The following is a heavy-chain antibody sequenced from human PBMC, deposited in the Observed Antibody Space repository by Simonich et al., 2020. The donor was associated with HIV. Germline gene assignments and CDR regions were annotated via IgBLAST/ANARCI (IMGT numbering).Heavy chain of an antibody. CDR3: AKSGWQLVSGRDYYGMDV. J-gene: IGHJ6*02. CDR2: ISNDGVNK. D-gene: IGHD6-6*01. Sequence: QVQLVESGGGVVQPGRSLRLSCVASGFTFSSYAMHWVRQAPGKGLEWTAVISNDGVNKYYADSVKGRLTNSRDNSKNTLYLQMNSLRVEDTAVYYCAKSGWQLVSGRDYYGMDVWGQGTTVTVSS. V-gene: IGHV3-30*07. CDR1: GFTFSSYA.